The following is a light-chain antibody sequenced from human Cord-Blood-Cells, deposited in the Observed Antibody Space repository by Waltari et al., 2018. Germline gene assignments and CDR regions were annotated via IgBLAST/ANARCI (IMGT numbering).Light chain of an antibody. J-gene: IGKJ2*01. CDR3: QQYYSTPYT. CDR1: QSVLYSTNDKNY. Sequence: DIVMTVSPGPLAVLLGARGPINCKSSQSVLYSTNDKNYLAWYQQKPGQPPKLLIHWASTRESGVPDRFSGSGSGTDFTLTISSLQAEDVAVYYCQQYYSTPYTFGQGTKLEIK. V-gene: IGKV4-1*01. CDR2: WAS.